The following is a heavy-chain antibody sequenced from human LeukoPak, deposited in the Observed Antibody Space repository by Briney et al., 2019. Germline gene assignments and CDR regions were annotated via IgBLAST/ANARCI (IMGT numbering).Heavy chain of an antibody. Sequence: KPSETLSLTCAVYGGSFSADYWSWIRQPPGKGLEWIGEINHSGSTNYNPSLKSRVTISVDTSKNQFSLKLSSVTAADTAVYYCARGGGVLTGYLDYWGQGTLVTVSS. V-gene: IGHV4-34*01. J-gene: IGHJ4*02. D-gene: IGHD3-9*01. CDR2: INHSGST. CDR3: ARGGGVLTGYLDY. CDR1: GGSFSADY.